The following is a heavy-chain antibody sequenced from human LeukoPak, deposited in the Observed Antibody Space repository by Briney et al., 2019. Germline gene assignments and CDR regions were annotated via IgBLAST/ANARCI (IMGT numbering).Heavy chain of an antibody. V-gene: IGHV4-38-2*01. CDR1: RYSISSGYY. J-gene: IGHJ4*02. CDR3: ATVGGYSYGYLKY. Sequence: PSETLSLTCDVSRYSISSGYYWGWIRQSPGKGLEWVAIIYQSGRTFYNPSLQSRVTISVDTSKNQFSVKLTSVTAADTALYYCATVGGYSYGYLKYWGQGILVTVSP. D-gene: IGHD5-18*01. CDR2: IYQSGRT.